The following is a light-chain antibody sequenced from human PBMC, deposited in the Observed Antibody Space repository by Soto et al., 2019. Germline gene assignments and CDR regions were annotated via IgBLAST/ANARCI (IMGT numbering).Light chain of an antibody. CDR3: SSYTGSSTPYV. CDR1: SSDVGGYNY. V-gene: IGLV2-14*01. J-gene: IGLJ1*01. CDR2: EVS. Sequence: QSVLTQPASVSGSPGQSITMSCTGTSSDVGGYNYVSWYQQHPGKAPKLMIYEVSNRPSGVSNRFSGSKSGNTASLTISGLQAEDEADYYCSSYTGSSTPYVFGTGTKVTVL.